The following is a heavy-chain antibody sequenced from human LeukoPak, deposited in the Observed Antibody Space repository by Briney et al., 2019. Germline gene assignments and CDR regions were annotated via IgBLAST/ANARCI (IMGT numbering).Heavy chain of an antibody. V-gene: IGHV3-9*01. Sequence: PGGSLRLSCVVSGFSFEDHAMHWVRQAPGKGLEWVLGISWNGDTIGYADSVEGRFTVSRDNAKNSVYLQMNNLRTEDTALYYCAKASEERYSGYDDYLHYWGQGTLVTVSS. CDR3: AKASEERYSGYDDYLHY. CDR2: ISWNGDTI. J-gene: IGHJ4*02. CDR1: GFSFEDHA. D-gene: IGHD5-12*01.